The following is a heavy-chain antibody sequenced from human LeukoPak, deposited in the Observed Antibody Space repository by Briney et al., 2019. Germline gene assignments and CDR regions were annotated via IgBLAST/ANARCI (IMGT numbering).Heavy chain of an antibody. CDR3: ASPGSISTGGPI. CDR1: GFTVSSNY. CDR2: INSDGSST. V-gene: IGHV3-74*01. Sequence: GGSLRLPCAASGFTVSSNYMSWVRQAPGKGLEWVSRINSDGSSTSYADSVRGRFTIYRDNAKNTLYMQMNSLRAEDTAVYYCASPGSISTGGPIWGQGSLVTVSS. D-gene: IGHD3-9*01. J-gene: IGHJ4*02.